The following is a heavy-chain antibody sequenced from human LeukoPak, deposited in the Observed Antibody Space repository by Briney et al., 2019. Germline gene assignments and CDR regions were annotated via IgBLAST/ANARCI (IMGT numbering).Heavy chain of an antibody. CDR1: GFTFSNYG. J-gene: IGHJ4*02. CDR3: ARGFDWLSPFDY. D-gene: IGHD3-9*01. V-gene: IGHV3-33*08. CDR2: IWYDGSNK. Sequence: PGGSLRLSCAASGFTFSNYGMHWVRQAPGKGLEWVAVIWYDGSNKYYADSVKGRFTISRDNSKNTLYLQMNSLRAEDTAVYYCARGFDWLSPFDYWGQGTLVTVSS.